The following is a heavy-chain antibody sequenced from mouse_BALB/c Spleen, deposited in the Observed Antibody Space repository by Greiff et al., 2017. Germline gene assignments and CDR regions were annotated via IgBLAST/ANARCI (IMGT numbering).Heavy chain of an antibody. J-gene: IGHJ4*01. V-gene: IGHV7-3*02. CDR3: ARDPIYYDYEYYYAMDY. D-gene: IGHD2-4*01. CDR1: GFTFTDYY. CDR2: IRNKANGYTT. Sequence: EVQGVESGGGLVQPGGSLRLSCATSGFTFTDYYMSWVRQPPGKALEWLGFIRNKANGYTTEYSASVKGRFTISRDNSQSILYLQMNTLRAEDSATYYCARDPIYYDYEYYYAMDYWGQGTSVTVSS.